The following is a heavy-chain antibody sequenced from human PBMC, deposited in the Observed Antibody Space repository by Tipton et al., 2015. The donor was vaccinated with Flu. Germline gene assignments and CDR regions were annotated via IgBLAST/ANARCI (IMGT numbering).Heavy chain of an antibody. CDR1: YNSISTYS. CDR2: FSYTGNS. D-gene: IGHD3-3*01. CDR3: ARARRFLEWQFYYYYMDV. J-gene: IGHJ6*03. Sequence: TLSLTCTVSYNSISTYSWAWIRQPPAKGLEWIGSFSYTGNSDYNPSLKSRVTTSVDTSKNHFSLKLTSVTAADTAVYFCARARRFLEWQFYYYYMDVWGKGTAVTVSS. V-gene: IGHV4-59*01.